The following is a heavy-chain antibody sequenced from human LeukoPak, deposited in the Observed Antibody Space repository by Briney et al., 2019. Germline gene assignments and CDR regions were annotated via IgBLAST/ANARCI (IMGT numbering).Heavy chain of an antibody. CDR2: ISYDGSNK. CDR1: GFTFSSYG. CDR3: AKRIVGPYFYYFDY. Sequence: QPGRSLRLSCAASGFTFSSYGMHWVRQAPGKGLEWVAVISYDGSNKYYADSVKGRFTISRDNSKNTLYLQMNSLRAEDTAAYYCAKRIVGPYFYYFDYWGQGTLVTVSS. V-gene: IGHV3-30*18. J-gene: IGHJ4*02. D-gene: IGHD1-26*01.